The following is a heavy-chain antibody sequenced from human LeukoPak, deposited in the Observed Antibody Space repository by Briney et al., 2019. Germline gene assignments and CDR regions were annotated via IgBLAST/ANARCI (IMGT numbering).Heavy chain of an antibody. Sequence: GGSLRLSCAASGFTVSSNYMSWVRQAPGKGLEWVSVIYKAGDPYNADSVKGRFSISRDNRKNMLYLQMNSLRAEDTAVYYCARGLIYYDSRGHYLAERPYFDYWGQGTLVTVSS. D-gene: IGHD3-22*01. V-gene: IGHV3-53*01. CDR2: IYKAGDP. J-gene: IGHJ4*02. CDR3: ARGLIYYDSRGHYLAERPYFDY. CDR1: GFTVSSNY.